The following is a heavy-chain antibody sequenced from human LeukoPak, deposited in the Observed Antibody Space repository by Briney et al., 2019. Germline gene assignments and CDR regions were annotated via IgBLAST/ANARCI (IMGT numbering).Heavy chain of an antibody. Sequence: SVKVSCKASGYTFTGYYMHWVRQAPGQGLEWMGWINPNSGDTNYAQKFQGRVTMTRDTSISTAYMELSRLRSDDTAVYYCARVRYRLAETYIDYWGQGTLVTVSS. D-gene: IGHD3-16*01. J-gene: IGHJ4*02. CDR1: GYTFTGYY. CDR2: INPNSGDT. CDR3: ARVRYRLAETYIDY. V-gene: IGHV1-2*02.